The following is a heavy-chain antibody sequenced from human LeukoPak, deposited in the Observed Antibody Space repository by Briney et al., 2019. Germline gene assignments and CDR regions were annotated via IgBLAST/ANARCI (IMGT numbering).Heavy chain of an antibody. CDR2: ISFTGNT. D-gene: IGHD3-22*01. Sequence: SETLSLTCTVSGGSINSYYWNWIRQSPGKRLEWIAYISFTGNTNYNPSLKSRVTISLDTSKTHFSLTLSSLTAADTAVYYCARSPPGWYYDNSGQYYFDTWGQGALVTVSS. CDR1: GGSINSYY. CDR3: ARSPPGWYYDNSGQYYFDT. J-gene: IGHJ4*02. V-gene: IGHV4-59*08.